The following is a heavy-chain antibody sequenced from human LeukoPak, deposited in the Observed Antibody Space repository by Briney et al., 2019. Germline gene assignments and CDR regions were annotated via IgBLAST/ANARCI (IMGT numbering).Heavy chain of an antibody. Sequence: GGSLRLSCAASGFTFSSYGMHWVRQAPGKGLEGVAFIRYDGSNKYYADSVKGRFTISRDNSKNTLYLQMNSLRAEDTAVYYCAKGGSSSWYPNFDYWGQGTLVTVSS. CDR1: GFTFSSYG. J-gene: IGHJ4*02. CDR2: IRYDGSNK. V-gene: IGHV3-30*02. CDR3: AKGGSSSWYPNFDY. D-gene: IGHD6-13*01.